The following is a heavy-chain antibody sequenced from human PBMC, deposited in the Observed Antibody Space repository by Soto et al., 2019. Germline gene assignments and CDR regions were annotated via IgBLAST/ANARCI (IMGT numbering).Heavy chain of an antibody. CDR3: ARIAVPGTSY. V-gene: IGHV4-31*03. J-gene: IGHJ4*02. Sequence: PSETLSLTCSVSGGSLSRGGYYWSWIRQHPGEGLEYIGYIYETGATHYKPALKSRVSISADTSKNQFSLKLSSVTGADTAVYFCARIAVPGTSYWGQGTLVTVSS. CDR1: GGSLSRGGYY. CDR2: IYETGAT. D-gene: IGHD1-26*01.